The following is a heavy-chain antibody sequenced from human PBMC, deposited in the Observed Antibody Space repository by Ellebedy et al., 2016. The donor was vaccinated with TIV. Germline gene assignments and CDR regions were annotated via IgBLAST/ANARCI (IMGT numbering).Heavy chain of an antibody. CDR3: ASWNIVVVTASV. CDR1: GFTFSSYS. V-gene: IGHV3-48*04. D-gene: IGHD2-21*02. Sequence: GGSLRLXXAASGFTFSSYSMNWVRRAPGKGLEWVSYISSSSSTIYYADSVKGRFTISRDNAKNSLYLQMNSLRAEDTAVYYCASWNIVVVTASVWGQGTLVTVSS. J-gene: IGHJ4*02. CDR2: ISSSSSTI.